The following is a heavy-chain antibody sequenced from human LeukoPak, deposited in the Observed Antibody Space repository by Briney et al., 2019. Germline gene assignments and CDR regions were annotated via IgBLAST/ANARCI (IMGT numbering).Heavy chain of an antibody. D-gene: IGHD3-3*01. CDR1: GGSISSYY. Sequence: PSETLSLTCTVSGGSISSYYWSWIRQPAGKGLEWIGRIYTSGSTNYNPSLKSRVTMSVDTSKNQFSLKLSSVTAADTAVYYCARQTFRDFWSGYYVDYWGQGTLVTVSS. J-gene: IGHJ4*02. V-gene: IGHV4-4*07. CDR2: IYTSGST. CDR3: ARQTFRDFWSGYYVDY.